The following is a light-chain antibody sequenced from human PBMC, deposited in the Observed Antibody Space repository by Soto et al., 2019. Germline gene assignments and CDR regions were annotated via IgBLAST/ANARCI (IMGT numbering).Light chain of an antibody. CDR3: SSYTSSSRNV. CDR2: DVS. V-gene: IGLV2-14*01. Sequence: QSVLTQPASVSGSPGQSNTISCTGTSSDVGGYNYVSWYQQHPGKAPKLMIYDVSNRPSGVSNRFSGSKSGNTASLTISGLQAEDEADYYCSSYTSSSRNVFGTGTKVTVL. J-gene: IGLJ1*01. CDR1: SSDVGGYNY.